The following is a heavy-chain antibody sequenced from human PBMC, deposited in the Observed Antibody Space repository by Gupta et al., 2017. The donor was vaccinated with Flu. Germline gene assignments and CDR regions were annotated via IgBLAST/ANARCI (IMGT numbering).Heavy chain of an antibody. D-gene: IGHD3-16*01. Sequence: EMQLVESGGGVVQPGGSLRLSCAASAFTLSSYNMNWVRQAPGKGLEWLAYISKSGNTIYYADSVKGRFTISRDNAKNSLFLQMNSLRAEDTAVYYCTREGPQLSFYFDDWGPGTLVTVSS. CDR1: AFTLSSYN. CDR2: ISKSGNTI. J-gene: IGHJ4*02. V-gene: IGHV3-48*03. CDR3: TREGPQLSFYFDD.